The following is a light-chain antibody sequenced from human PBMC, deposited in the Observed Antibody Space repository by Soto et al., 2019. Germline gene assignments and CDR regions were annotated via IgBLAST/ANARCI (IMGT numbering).Light chain of an antibody. CDR1: SSDIGGHHF. V-gene: IGLV2-14*01. J-gene: IGLJ1*01. CDR3: SSYTSSSLYV. Sequence: QSALAQPASVSGSPGQSITISCTGTSSDIGGHHFVSWYQQQSGKAPKLVIYGVTDRPSGVSDRFSGSKSGNTASLTISGLQPEDEADYYCSSYTSSSLYVFGTGTKVTVL. CDR2: GVT.